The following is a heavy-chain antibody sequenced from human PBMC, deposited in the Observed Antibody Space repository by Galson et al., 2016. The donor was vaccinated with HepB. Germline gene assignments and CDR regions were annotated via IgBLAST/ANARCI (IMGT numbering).Heavy chain of an antibody. J-gene: IGHJ6*04. CDR2: ISRSGDST. D-gene: IGHD2-2*01. CDR3: VQGSTAPAV. V-gene: IGHV3-23*01. Sequence: SLRLSCAASGFTFRNYGMTWVRQAPGKGLEVVSSISRSGDSTDYADSVKGRFTISRDNSKHTLSPQMNSLTADDTAIYYCVQGSTAPAVWGKGTTVTVSS. CDR1: GFTFRNYG.